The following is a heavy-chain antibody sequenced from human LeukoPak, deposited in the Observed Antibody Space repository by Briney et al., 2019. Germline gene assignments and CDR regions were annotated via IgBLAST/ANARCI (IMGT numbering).Heavy chain of an antibody. J-gene: IGHJ4*02. D-gene: IGHD2-8*01. CDR2: IYYTGTT. V-gene: IGHV4-39*01. CDR1: GDSITTTSYY. Sequence: SETLSLTCSVSGDSITTTSYYWGWIRQPPGKGLEWIGNIYYTGTTLYSPSLKDRVTVSADTSKSQFSPELTSVTAADTALYYCARMYGVFDYWGQGILVTVSS. CDR3: ARMYGVFDY.